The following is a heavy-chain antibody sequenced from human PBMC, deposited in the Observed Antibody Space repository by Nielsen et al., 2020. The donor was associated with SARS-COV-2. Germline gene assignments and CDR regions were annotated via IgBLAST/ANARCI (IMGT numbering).Heavy chain of an antibody. CDR2: ISSSGSTI. CDR3: ARGSQYYVTPDFYFYYYYGMDV. Sequence: VRQAPGKGLEWVSYISSSGSTIYYADSVKGRFTISRDNAKNSLYLQMSSLRAEDTAVYYCARGSQYYVTPDFYFYYYYGMDVWGQGTTVTVSS. V-gene: IGHV3-48*03. J-gene: IGHJ6*02. D-gene: IGHD3-10*02.